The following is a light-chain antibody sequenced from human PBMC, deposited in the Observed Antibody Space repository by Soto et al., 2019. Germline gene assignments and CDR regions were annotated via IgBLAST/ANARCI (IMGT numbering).Light chain of an antibody. Sequence: QSALTQPASVSGSPGQSITISCTGTSSDVGGSNYVSWYQQHPGKAPKLMIYEISNRPSGVSNRFSGSKSGNTASLTISGLQAEDEADYYCSSYTSRSTVLFGGGTKVTVL. CDR3: SSYTSRSTVL. CDR2: EIS. CDR1: SSDVGGSNY. V-gene: IGLV2-14*01. J-gene: IGLJ2*01.